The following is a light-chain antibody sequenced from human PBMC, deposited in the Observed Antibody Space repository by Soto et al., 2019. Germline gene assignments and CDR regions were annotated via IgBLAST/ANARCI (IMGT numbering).Light chain of an antibody. CDR2: AAS. V-gene: IGKV1-27*01. J-gene: IGKJ1*01. CDR1: QGISNY. CDR3: QKYNSARRT. Sequence: IQMTQSPSSLSASVGARVTITCRASQGISNYLAWYQQKPGKVPKLLIYAASTLQSGVPSRFSCSGSGTDFTLTISSVQPEDVATYYCQKYNSARRTFGQGTKVDIK.